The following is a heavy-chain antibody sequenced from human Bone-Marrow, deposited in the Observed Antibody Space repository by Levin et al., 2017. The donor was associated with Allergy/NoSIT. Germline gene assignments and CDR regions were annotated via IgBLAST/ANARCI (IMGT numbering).Heavy chain of an antibody. J-gene: IGHJ3*01. Sequence: SETLSLTCAVSGYSITSAYYWVWVRQSPGKGLEWLGSIYHTGVTYYTPSLKSRLSISLDTSKNHFSLRLTSVTVADTAVYYCAKGGSILNDVFDVWGRGTMVNVSS. CDR3: AKGGSILNDVFDV. CDR1: GYSITSAYY. V-gene: IGHV4-38-2*01. D-gene: IGHD3-3*02. CDR2: IYHTGVT.